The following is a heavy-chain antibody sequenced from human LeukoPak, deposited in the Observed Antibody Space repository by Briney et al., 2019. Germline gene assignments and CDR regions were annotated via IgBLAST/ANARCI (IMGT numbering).Heavy chain of an antibody. D-gene: IGHD2-15*01. CDR1: GGSFSGYY. J-gene: IGHJ6*02. V-gene: IGHV4-34*01. CDR2: INHSGST. CDR3: ARFYCSGGSCHYYYGMDV. Sequence: SSETLSLTCAVYGGSFSGYYWSWIRQPPGKGLEWIGEINHSGSTNYNPSLKSRVTISVDTSKNQFSLKLSSVTAADTAVYYCARFYCSGGSCHYYYGMDVWGQGTTVTVSS.